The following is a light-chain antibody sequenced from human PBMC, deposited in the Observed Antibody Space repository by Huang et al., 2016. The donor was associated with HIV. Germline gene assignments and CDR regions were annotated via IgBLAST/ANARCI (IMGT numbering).Light chain of an antibody. CDR3: QQRSNWPPSLT. CDR2: DAS. Sequence: EIVLTQSPATLSLSPGERATLSCRASEGVSTFLAWYQQKPGQAPRLLIYDASNRATGSPARFSGSGSGTDFTLTISSLEPEDFAVYYCQQRSNWPPSLTFGGGTKVDIK. J-gene: IGKJ4*01. V-gene: IGKV3-11*01. CDR1: EGVSTF.